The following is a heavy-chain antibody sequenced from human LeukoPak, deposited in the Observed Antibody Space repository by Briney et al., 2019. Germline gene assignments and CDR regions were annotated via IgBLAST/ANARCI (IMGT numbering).Heavy chain of an antibody. Sequence: GGSLRLSCAASGVTFRNACMNWVRQAPGKGLEWVGCIKSKTDGGTTDYAAPVKGRFTISRDDSKNTLYLQMNSLKTEDTAVYYCTTDHSTVTTHFDYWGQGTLVTVSS. V-gene: IGHV3-15*07. CDR3: TTDHSTVTTHFDY. CDR2: IKSKTDGGTT. D-gene: IGHD4-17*01. J-gene: IGHJ4*02. CDR1: GVTFRNAC.